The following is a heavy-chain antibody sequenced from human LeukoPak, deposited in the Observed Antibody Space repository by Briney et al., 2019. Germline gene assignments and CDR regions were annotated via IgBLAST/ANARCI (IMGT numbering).Heavy chain of an antibody. Sequence: ASVKVSCKASGYTFPSYFMHWVRQAPGQGLEWMGIINPTGGSTTYAQKFQGRVTMTRDTSTSTVYMELSSLRSDDTAVYYCAGTAARRFDYWGQGTLVTVSS. J-gene: IGHJ4*02. CDR3: AGTAARRFDY. CDR2: INPTGGST. V-gene: IGHV1-46*01. CDR1: GYTFPSYF. D-gene: IGHD6-6*01.